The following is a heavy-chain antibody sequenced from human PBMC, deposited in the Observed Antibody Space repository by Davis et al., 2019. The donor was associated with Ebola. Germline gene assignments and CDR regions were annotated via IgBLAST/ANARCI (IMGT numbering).Heavy chain of an antibody. CDR1: GFTFSDYY. CDR2: ISSSSSYT. D-gene: IGHD6-19*01. Sequence: GESLKISCAASGFTFSDYYMSWIRQAPGKGLEWVSYISSSSSYTNYADSVKGRFTISRDNAKNSLYLQMNSLRAEDTAVYYCARHPSIVVPGAKGYWGQGTLVTVSS. J-gene: IGHJ4*02. V-gene: IGHV3-11*06. CDR3: ARHPSIVVPGAKGY.